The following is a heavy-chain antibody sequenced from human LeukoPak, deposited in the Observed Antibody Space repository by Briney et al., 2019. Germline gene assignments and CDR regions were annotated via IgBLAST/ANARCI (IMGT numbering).Heavy chain of an antibody. D-gene: IGHD2-8*01. CDR2: INPNSGGT. CDR3: ARDRVPRTNNYYYGMDV. V-gene: IGHV1-2*02. J-gene: IGHJ6*02. CDR1: GYTFTGYY. Sequence: GASVKVSCKASGYTFTGYYMHWVRQAPGQGLEWMGWINPNSGGTNYAQKFQGRVTMTRDTSISTAYMELSRLRSYDTAVYYCARDRVPRTNNYYYGMDVWGQGTTVTVSS.